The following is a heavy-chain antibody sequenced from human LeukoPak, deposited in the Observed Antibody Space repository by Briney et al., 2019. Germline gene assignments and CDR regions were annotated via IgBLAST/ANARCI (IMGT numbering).Heavy chain of an antibody. D-gene: IGHD3-22*01. CDR3: ARGPPGDSSGYWVFDY. J-gene: IGHJ4*02. V-gene: IGHV3-53*01. CDR1: GFTVSNNY. CDR2: SHIGGDT. Sequence: GSLRLSCAASGFTVSNNYMTWVRQAPGKGLEWVSVSHIGGDTYYADSVKGRFTISRDNSKNTLYLQMNSLRVEDTAVYYCARGPPGDSSGYWVFDYWGQGTLVTVSS.